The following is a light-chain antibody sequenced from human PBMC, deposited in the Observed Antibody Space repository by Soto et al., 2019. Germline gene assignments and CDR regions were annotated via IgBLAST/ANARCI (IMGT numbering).Light chain of an antibody. V-gene: IGKV3-11*01. J-gene: IGKJ1*01. Sequence: EIVLTQSPDTLSLSPGERATLSCRVSQSVSSYLAWYQQKPGQAPRLLIYDASNRATGIPARFSGSGSATDFTLTISSLEPEDFAVYYCQQRSNWPWTFGQGTKVDIK. CDR2: DAS. CDR3: QQRSNWPWT. CDR1: QSVSSY.